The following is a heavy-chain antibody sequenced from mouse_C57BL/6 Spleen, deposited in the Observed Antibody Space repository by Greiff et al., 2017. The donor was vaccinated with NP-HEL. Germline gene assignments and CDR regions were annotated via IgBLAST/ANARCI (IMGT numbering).Heavy chain of an antibody. Sequence: VQLQQSGAELAKPGASVKLSCKASGYTFTSYWMHWVKQRPGQGLEWIGYINPSSGYTKYNQKFKDKATLTADKSSSTAYMQLSSLTYEDSAVYYCARWAITTVVAPYAMDYWGQGTSVTVSS. D-gene: IGHD1-1*01. J-gene: IGHJ4*01. V-gene: IGHV1-7*01. CDR2: INPSSGYT. CDR1: GYTFTSYW. CDR3: ARWAITTVVAPYAMDY.